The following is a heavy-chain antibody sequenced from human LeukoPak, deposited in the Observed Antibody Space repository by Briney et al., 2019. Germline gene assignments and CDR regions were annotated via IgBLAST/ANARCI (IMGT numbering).Heavy chain of an antibody. Sequence: SVKVSCKASGGTFSSYAISWVRQAPGQGLEWMGGIIPIFGTANYAQKFQGRVTITADESTSTAYMELSSLRSEDTAVYYCARVGCSGGSCYLGYMDVWGKGTTVTISS. CDR2: IIPIFGTA. CDR3: ARVGCSGGSCYLGYMDV. D-gene: IGHD2-15*01. V-gene: IGHV1-69*13. CDR1: GGTFSSYA. J-gene: IGHJ6*03.